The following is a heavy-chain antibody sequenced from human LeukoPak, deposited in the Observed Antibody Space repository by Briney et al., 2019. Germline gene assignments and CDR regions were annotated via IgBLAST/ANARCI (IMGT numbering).Heavy chain of an antibody. J-gene: IGHJ5*02. CDR1: GFTFSIYA. V-gene: IGHV3-23*01. CDR2: ISGSGGST. D-gene: IGHD3-3*01. CDR3: AKGVSITISPFDP. Sequence: SGGSLRLSCAASGFTFSIYAMSWVRQAPGKGLEWVSAISGSGGSTYYADSVKGRFTISRDNSKNTLYLQMNSLRAEDTAVYYCAKGVSITISPFDPWGQGTLVTVSS.